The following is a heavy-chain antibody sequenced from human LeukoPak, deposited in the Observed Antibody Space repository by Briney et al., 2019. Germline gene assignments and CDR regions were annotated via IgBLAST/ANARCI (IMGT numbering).Heavy chain of an antibody. CDR3: ARVLRPLTFDY. V-gene: IGHV3-11*01. J-gene: IGHJ4*02. CDR1: GFTFSDYY. Sequence: GGSLRLSCAASGFTFSDYYMSWIRQAPGKGLEWVSYISSSGSTIYYTDSVKGRFTISRDNAKNSLYLQMNSLRAEDTAVYYCARVLRPLTFDYWGQGTLVTVSS. CDR2: ISSSGSTI.